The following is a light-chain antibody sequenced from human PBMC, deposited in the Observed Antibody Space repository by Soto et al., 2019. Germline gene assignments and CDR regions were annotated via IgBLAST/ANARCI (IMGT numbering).Light chain of an antibody. J-gene: IGLJ2*01. CDR3: QTWGTGFQV. Sequence: QPVLTQSPSASASLGASVKLTCTLSSGHSSYAIAWHQKQPGKGPRYLMDLDNDGSHTKGDGIPDRFSGSSSGAERYLISSSLQSEDEADYYCQTWGTGFQVFGGGTKLPVL. CDR2: LDNDGSH. V-gene: IGLV4-69*01. CDR1: SGHSSYA.